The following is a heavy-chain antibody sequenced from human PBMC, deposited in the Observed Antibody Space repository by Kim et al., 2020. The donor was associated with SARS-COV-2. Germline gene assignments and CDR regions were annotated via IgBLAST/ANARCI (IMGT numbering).Heavy chain of an antibody. CDR1: GGSISSSAVY. CDR3: ARQDRDGSSLDWFDP. D-gene: IGHD6-6*01. J-gene: IGHJ5*02. Sequence: SETLSLTCTVSGGSISSSAVYWGWIRQPPGRGLEWIGSIYYTGSTYYNPSLKSRVTISEDTSKNQFSLKLSSVTAADTAVYYCARQDRDGSSLDWFDPWGRGILVTVSS. V-gene: IGHV4-39*01. CDR2: IYYTGST.